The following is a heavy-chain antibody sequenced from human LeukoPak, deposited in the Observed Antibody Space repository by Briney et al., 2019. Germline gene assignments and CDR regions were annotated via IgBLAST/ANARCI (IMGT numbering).Heavy chain of an antibody. CDR3: ARLDTRAANAFDI. V-gene: IGHV4-39*01. Sequence: PSETLSFTCTVSGGTISSSSHYWVWIRLPPGMGLERNGSINYSGNTYYKSSLKSRPTISIDTSKSQFSLNLSSVTAADTAVYYCARLDTRAANAFDIWGQGTKVTVSS. J-gene: IGHJ3*02. D-gene: IGHD2-2*01. CDR1: GGTISSSSHY. CDR2: INYSGNT.